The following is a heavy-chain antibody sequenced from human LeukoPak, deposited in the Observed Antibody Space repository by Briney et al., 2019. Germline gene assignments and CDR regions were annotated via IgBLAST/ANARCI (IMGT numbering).Heavy chain of an antibody. CDR1: GYTLTELS. CDR3: ATDVAGGIVVVSNY. CDR2: FDPEDGET. Sequence: ASVKVSCKVSGYTLTELSMHWVRQAPGKGLEWMGGFDPEDGETIYAQKFQGRVTMTEDTSTDTAYMELSSLRSEDTAVYYCATDVAGGIVVVSNYWGQGTLVTVSS. J-gene: IGHJ4*02. D-gene: IGHD3-22*01. V-gene: IGHV1-24*01.